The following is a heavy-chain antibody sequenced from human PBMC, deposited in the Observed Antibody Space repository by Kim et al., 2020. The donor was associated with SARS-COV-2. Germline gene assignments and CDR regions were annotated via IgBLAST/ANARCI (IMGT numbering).Heavy chain of an antibody. V-gene: IGHV3-11*03. Sequence: RFTISRDNAKNSLYLQMNSLRAEDTAVYYCARLPLTYCSSTSCTEYYFDYWGQGTLVTVSS. CDR3: ARLPLTYCSSTSCTEYYFDY. J-gene: IGHJ4*02. D-gene: IGHD2-2*01.